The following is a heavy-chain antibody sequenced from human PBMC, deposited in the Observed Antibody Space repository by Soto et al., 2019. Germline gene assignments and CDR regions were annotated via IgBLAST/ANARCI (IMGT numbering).Heavy chain of an antibody. CDR3: VRDAGYGVDA. V-gene: IGHV3-30*09. CDR1: GFIFNRFA. CDR2: VSYDGSNQ. Sequence: QVQLVESGGGVVQPGRSLRLSCAGSGFIFNRFAMHWVRQATGRGLQWVAVVSYDGSNQYYADSVKGRVVISRDNSREILSLLMNCMRRVDTVIYFCVRDAGYGVDAWGKSTAVTVSS. J-gene: IGHJ6*04.